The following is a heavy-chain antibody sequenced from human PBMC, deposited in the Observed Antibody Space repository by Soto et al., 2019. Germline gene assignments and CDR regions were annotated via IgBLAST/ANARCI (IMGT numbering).Heavy chain of an antibody. CDR1: GSSINSSGYY. D-gene: IGHD3-3*02. J-gene: IGHJ4*02. CDR3: ARLPSRHLVDY. V-gene: IGHV4-39*01. CDR2: MFYGVST. Sequence: PSETLSLTCSVSGSSINSSGYYWGWIRKPTGKGLEWIGSMFYGVSTYYNPSLKSRVTVSVDTSKNQFSLNLRSVTAADTAVYYCARLPSRHLVDYWGQGTLVTVS.